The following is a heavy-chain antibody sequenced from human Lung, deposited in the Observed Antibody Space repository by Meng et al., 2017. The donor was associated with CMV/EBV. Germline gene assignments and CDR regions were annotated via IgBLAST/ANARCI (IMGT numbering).Heavy chain of an antibody. CDR3: ARVGVLLWFGEPHFDL. CDR1: GYTFTSDG. Sequence: SGYTFTSDGINWVRQDTGQGLEWMGWMNPNSGNTGYAQKFQGRVTMTRNTSISTAYMELSSLRSEDTAVYYCARVGVLLWFGEPHFDLWGRGTLVTVSS. V-gene: IGHV1-8*01. CDR2: MNPNSGNT. D-gene: IGHD3-10*01. J-gene: IGHJ2*01.